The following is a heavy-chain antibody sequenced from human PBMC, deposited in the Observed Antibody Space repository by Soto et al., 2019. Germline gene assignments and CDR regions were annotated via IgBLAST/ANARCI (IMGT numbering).Heavy chain of an antibody. Sequence: ESLKISCNASGYAVTNYWISWVRQKPGQGLEWMGRIDPSDSRTRYSPSFDGHVTISIDKSISTAYLQWSSLKASDTAMYYCARDNSSSAKNYYYYNGMDVWGHGLTVSV. V-gene: IGHV5-10-1*01. CDR2: IDPSDSRT. D-gene: IGHD2-15*01. J-gene: IGHJ6*02. CDR3: ARDNSSSAKNYYYYNGMDV. CDR1: GYAVTNYW.